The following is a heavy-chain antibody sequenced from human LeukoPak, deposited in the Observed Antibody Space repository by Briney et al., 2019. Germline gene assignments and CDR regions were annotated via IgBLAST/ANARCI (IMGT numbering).Heavy chain of an antibody. CDR1: GYTFTSYG. CDR2: ISAYNGNT. D-gene: IGHD6-13*01. V-gene: IGHV1-18*01. CDR3: ARNHVIGADYYYGMDV. J-gene: IGHJ6*02. Sequence: ASVKVSCKASGYTFTSYGISWVRQAPGQGLEWMGWISAYNGNTNYAQKLQGRVTMTTDTSTSTAHMELRSLRSDDTAVYYCARNHVIGADYYYGMDVWGQGTTVTVSS.